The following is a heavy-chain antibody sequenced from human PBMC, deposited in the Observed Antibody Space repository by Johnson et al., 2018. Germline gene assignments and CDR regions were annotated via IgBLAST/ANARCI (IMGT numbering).Heavy chain of an antibody. CDR1: DGSISSYY. Sequence: QVQLQESGPGLVKPSETLSLTCAVSDGSISSYYWSWIRQPPGKGLEWIGYSYYSGSTDYNPSLKSRVTISVDTSKNQFSLKLTPVTAADPAIYYCAGVVVGDAFDLWGQGTLVIVSS. J-gene: IGHJ3*01. V-gene: IGHV4-59*01. CDR3: AGVVVGDAFDL. D-gene: IGHD2-15*01. CDR2: SYYSGST.